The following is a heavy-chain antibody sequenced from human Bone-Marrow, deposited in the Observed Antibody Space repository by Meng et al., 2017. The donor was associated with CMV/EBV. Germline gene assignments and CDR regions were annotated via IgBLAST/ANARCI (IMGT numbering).Heavy chain of an antibody. Sequence: ASVKVSCKASGYTFTGYYMHWVRQAPGQGLEWMGWINPNSGGTNYAQKFQGRGTMTRDTSISTAYMELSRLRSEDTAVYYCARACRRGAARCGLDYWGQGTLVTVSS. V-gene: IGHV1-2*02. J-gene: IGHJ4*02. CDR2: INPNSGGT. D-gene: IGHD6-6*01. CDR3: ARACRRGAARCGLDY. CDR1: GYTFTGYY.